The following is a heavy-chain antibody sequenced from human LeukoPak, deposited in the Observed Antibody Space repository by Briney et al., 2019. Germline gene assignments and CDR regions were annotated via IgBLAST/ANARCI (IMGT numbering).Heavy chain of an antibody. CDR1: GGSISSYY. CDR2: IYTSGST. Sequence: SETLSLTCTVSGGSISSYYWSWIRQPAGKGLEWIGRIYTSGSTNYNPSLKSRVTMSVDTSENQFSLKLSSVTAADTAVYYCARGGYSGYDPDSYYYYGMDVWGQGTTVTVSS. D-gene: IGHD5-12*01. V-gene: IGHV4-4*07. J-gene: IGHJ6*02. CDR3: ARGGYSGYDPDSYYYYGMDV.